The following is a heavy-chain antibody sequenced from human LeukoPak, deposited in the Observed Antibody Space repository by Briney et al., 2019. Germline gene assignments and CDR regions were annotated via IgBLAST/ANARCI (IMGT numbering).Heavy chain of an antibody. D-gene: IGHD1-26*01. V-gene: IGHV3-48*02. CDR3: ARDLGSGSPDYFDY. CDR2: ISSSSSTI. Sequence: GGSLRLSCAASGFTFSTYSMNWVRQAPGKGLEWVSYISSSSSTIYYADSVKGRFTISRDNAKNSLYLQMNSLRDEDTAVYYCARDLGSGSPDYFDYWGQGTLVTVSS. CDR1: GFTFSTYS. J-gene: IGHJ4*02.